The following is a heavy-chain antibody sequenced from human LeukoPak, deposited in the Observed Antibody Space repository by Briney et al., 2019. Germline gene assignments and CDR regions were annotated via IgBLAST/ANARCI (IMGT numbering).Heavy chain of an antibody. CDR1: GGTFSSYA. Sequence: ASVSVSYTASGGTFSSYAISWVRQAPGQGLEWMGRIIPILGIANYAQKFQGRVTITADKSTSTASMELSSLRSEDTAVYYCARVQSSSSSDYFDYWGQGTLVTVSS. CDR3: ARVQSSSSSDYFDY. CDR2: IIPILGIA. D-gene: IGHD6-6*01. V-gene: IGHV1-69*04. J-gene: IGHJ4*02.